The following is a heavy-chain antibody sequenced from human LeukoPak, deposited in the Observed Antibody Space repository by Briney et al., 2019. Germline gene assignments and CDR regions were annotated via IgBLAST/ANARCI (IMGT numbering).Heavy chain of an antibody. CDR3: ARGVRLTTTIPPGNWFDP. J-gene: IGHJ5*02. V-gene: IGHV4-59*01. Sequence: SETLSLTCTVSGGSISSYYWSWIRQPPGEGLEWIGYIYYSGSTNYNPSLKSRVTISVDTSKNQFSLKLSSVTAADTAVYYCARGVRLTTTIPPGNWFDPWGQGTLVTVSS. CDR1: GGSISSYY. CDR2: IYYSGST. D-gene: IGHD1-14*01.